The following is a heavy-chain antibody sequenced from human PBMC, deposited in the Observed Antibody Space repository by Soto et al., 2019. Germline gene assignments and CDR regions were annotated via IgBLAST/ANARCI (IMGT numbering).Heavy chain of an antibody. Sequence: PWGSTRLSCAASGFTFSSYAMHWVRQAPGKGLEYVSAISSNGGSTYYANSVKGRFTISRDNSKNTLYLRMGSLRAEDMAVYYCARALGYAFDIWGQGTMVTVSS. CDR3: ARALGYAFDI. CDR2: ISSNGGST. D-gene: IGHD7-27*01. V-gene: IGHV3-64*01. J-gene: IGHJ3*02. CDR1: GFTFSSYA.